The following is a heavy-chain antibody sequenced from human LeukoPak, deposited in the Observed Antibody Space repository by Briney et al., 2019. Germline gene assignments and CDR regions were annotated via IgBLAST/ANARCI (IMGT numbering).Heavy chain of an antibody. Sequence: RGSLTLSCAVSGFTFSIYCMNWVRQPAGKGLEWVSYISSSSSTIYYPDSVEGRFTISRDNAKNSLHLKMNSLRADVTAVYYCARERYSYEGGTKKDYYYYMDVWGKGTTVTVSS. V-gene: IGHV3-48*01. CDR2: ISSSSSTI. D-gene: IGHD5-18*01. CDR1: GFTFSIYC. J-gene: IGHJ6*03. CDR3: ARERYSYEGGTKKDYYYYMDV.